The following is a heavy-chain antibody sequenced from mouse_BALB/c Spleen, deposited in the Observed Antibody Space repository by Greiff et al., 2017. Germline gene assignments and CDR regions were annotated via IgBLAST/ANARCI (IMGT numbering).Heavy chain of an antibody. V-gene: IGHV3-2*02. CDR2: ISYSGST. J-gene: IGHJ2*01. CDR3: ATHYYRYGYYFDY. D-gene: IGHD2-14*01. CDR1: GYSITSDYA. Sequence: EVQLVESGPGLVKPSQSLSLTCTVTGYSITSDYAWNWIRQFPGNKLEWMGYISYSGSTSYNPSLKSRISITRDTSKNQFFLQLNSVTTEDTATYYCATHYYRYGYYFDYWGQGTTLTVSS.